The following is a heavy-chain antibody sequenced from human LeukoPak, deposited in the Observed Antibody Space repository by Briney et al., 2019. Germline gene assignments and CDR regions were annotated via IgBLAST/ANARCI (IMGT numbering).Heavy chain of an antibody. Sequence: PGRSLRLSCAASGFTFSNYGMHWVRQAPGKGLEWVAFIRYDGNNKYYADSVKGRFTISRDNSKNTLYLQMNSLRAEDTAVYYCASPESLYSSSWDPYDYWGQGTLVTVSS. V-gene: IGHV3-30*02. J-gene: IGHJ4*02. D-gene: IGHD6-13*01. CDR1: GFTFSNYG. CDR3: ASPESLYSSSWDPYDY. CDR2: IRYDGNNK.